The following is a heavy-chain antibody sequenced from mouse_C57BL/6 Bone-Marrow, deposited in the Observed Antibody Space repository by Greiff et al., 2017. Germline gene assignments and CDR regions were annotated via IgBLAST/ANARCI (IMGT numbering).Heavy chain of an antibody. CDR1: GYTFTDYY. Sequence: EVQLQQSGPELVKPGASVKISCKASGYTFTDYYMNWVKQSHGKSLEWIGDINPNNGGTSYNQKFKGKATLTVDKSSSTAYMERRSLTSEDSAVYYCARAGYDYDVWFAYWGQGTLVTVSA. J-gene: IGHJ3*01. CDR3: ARAGYDYDVWFAY. D-gene: IGHD2-4*01. CDR2: INPNNGGT. V-gene: IGHV1-26*01.